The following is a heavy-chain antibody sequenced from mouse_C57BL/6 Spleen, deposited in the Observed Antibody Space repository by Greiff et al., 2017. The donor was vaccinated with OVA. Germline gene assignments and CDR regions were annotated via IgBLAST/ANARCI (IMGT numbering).Heavy chain of an antibody. CDR3: ARVDYGSSYDWYFDV. CDR2: IDPEDGET. J-gene: IGHJ1*03. D-gene: IGHD1-1*01. CDR1: GFNIKDYY. V-gene: IGHV14-2*01. Sequence: VQLKESGAELVKPGASVKLSCTASGFNIKDYYMHWVKQRTEQGLEWIGRIDPEDGETKYAPKFQGKATITADTSSNTAYLQLSSLTSEDTAVYYCARVDYGSSYDWYFDVWGTGTTVTVSS.